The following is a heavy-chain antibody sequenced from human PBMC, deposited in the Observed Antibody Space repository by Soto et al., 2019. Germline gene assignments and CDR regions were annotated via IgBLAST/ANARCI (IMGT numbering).Heavy chain of an antibody. CDR3: ARETHKSNFDY. Sequence: SETLSLTCTVSGGSISSYYWSWIRQPPGKGLEWIGYIYYSGSTNYNPSLKSRVTISVDTSKNQFSLKLSSVTTADTAVYYCARETHKSNFDYWGQGTLVTVSS. D-gene: IGHD3-3*01. CDR1: GGSISSYY. V-gene: IGHV4-59*01. CDR2: IYYSGST. J-gene: IGHJ4*02.